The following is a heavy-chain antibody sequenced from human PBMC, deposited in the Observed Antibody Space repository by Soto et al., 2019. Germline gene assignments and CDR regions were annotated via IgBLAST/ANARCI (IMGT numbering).Heavy chain of an antibody. J-gene: IGHJ5*02. CDR1: GGSISRSSYY. CDR3: ARLAQLLDETINWFDP. V-gene: IGHV4-39*01. Sequence: SETLSLTCTVSGGSISRSSYYWGWIRQPPGKGLEWIGSIYYSGSTYYHPSLKSRVTISVDTSKNQFSLKLSSVTAADTAVYYCARLAQLLDETINWFDPWGQGTLVTGSS. D-gene: IGHD6-19*01. CDR2: IYYSGST.